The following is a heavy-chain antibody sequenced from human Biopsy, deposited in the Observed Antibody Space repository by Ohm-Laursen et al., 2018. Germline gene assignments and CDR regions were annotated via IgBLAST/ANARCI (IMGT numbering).Heavy chain of an antibody. J-gene: IGHJ4*02. V-gene: IGHV4-59*08. CDR1: GAPVRRHF. CDR3: ARLSTLFGVADFTDD. D-gene: IGHD3-3*01. Sequence: GTLSLTCTLSGAPVRRHFLTWIRQPPGKGLQWIGSISNSGTTKSSPSLKSRVNISLHTSKNQLSLKLTSVTAADTAVYYCARLSTLFGVADFTDDWGQGTLVTVSS. CDR2: ISNSGTT.